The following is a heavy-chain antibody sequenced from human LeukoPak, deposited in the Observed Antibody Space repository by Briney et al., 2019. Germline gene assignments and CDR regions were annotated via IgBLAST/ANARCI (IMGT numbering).Heavy chain of an antibody. CDR1: GFTFSSYR. CDR3: ARGETAMVARYYFDY. D-gene: IGHD5-18*01. CDR2: ISSSSSYI. Sequence: GGSLRLSCAASGFTFSSYRVNWVRQAPGKGLEWVSSISSSSSYIYYADSVKGRFTSSRDNAKNSLYLQMNSLRAEDRAVYYCARGETAMVARYYFDYWGQGTLVTVSS. V-gene: IGHV3-21*01. J-gene: IGHJ4*02.